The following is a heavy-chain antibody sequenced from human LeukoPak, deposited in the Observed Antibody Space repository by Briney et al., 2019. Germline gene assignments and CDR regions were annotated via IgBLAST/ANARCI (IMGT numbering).Heavy chain of an antibody. D-gene: IGHD6-13*01. CDR3: ARDRGYSSSWYHIDY. Sequence: ASVKVSCKASGYTFTGYYMHWVRQAPGQGLEWMGRINPNSGGTNYAQKFQGRATMTRDTSISTAYMELSRLRSDDTAVYYCARDRGYSSSWYHIDYWGQGTLVTVSS. J-gene: IGHJ4*02. CDR1: GYTFTGYY. V-gene: IGHV1-2*06. CDR2: INPNSGGT.